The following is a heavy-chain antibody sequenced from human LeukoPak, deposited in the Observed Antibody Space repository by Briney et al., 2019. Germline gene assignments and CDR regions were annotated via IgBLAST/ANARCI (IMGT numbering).Heavy chain of an antibody. CDR2: INAGNGNT. V-gene: IGHV1-3*03. J-gene: IGHJ5*02. D-gene: IGHD3-10*01. Sequence: ASVKVSCKASGYTFTSYYMHWVRQAPGQRLEWMGWINAGNGNTKYSQEFQGRVTITRDTSASTAYMELSSLRSEDMAVYYCARDYYGSGSYYNGPLFDPWGQGTLVTVSS. CDR3: ARDYYGSGSYYNGPLFDP. CDR1: GYTFTSYY.